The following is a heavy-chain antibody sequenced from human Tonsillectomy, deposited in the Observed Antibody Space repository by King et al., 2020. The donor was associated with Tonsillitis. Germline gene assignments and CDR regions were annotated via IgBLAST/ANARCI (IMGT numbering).Heavy chain of an antibody. CDR3: ASESDLTIFGVVIICSIDY. J-gene: IGHJ4*02. Sequence: VKLVESGGGVVQPGRSLRLACAASGFTFSSYGMHWVRQAPGKGLEWVAVISYDGSNKYYADSVKGRFTISRDNSKNTLSLQMNSLRAEDTAVYYCASESDLTIFGVVIICSIDYWGQGTLVTVSS. CDR2: ISYDGSNK. V-gene: IGHV3-30*03. D-gene: IGHD3-3*01. CDR1: GFTFSSYG.